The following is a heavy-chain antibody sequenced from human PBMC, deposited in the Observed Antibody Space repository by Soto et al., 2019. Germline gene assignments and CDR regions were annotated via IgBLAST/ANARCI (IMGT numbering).Heavy chain of an antibody. V-gene: IGHV1-2*02. Sequence: QVQLVQSGAEVKKPGASVKVSCKASGYTFAGYYIHWVRQAPGQGLEWMGWINPNSGGTNYAQKFQGRVTMTRATSISTAYMELSRLTSDDTAMYYCARDGLLVPSTGNYFDPWGQGTLVTVSS. D-gene: IGHD5-12*01. CDR2: INPNSGGT. J-gene: IGHJ5*02. CDR3: ARDGLLVPSTGNYFDP. CDR1: GYTFAGYY.